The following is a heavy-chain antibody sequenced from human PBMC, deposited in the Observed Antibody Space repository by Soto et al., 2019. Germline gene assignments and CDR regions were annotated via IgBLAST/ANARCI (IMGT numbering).Heavy chain of an antibody. V-gene: IGHV1-69*01. J-gene: IGHJ5*02. Sequence: QVQLVQSGAEVQKPGSSVKVSCKASGGTFSSYAISWVRQAPGQGLEWMGGIIPIFGTANYAQKFQGRVTITAEESTSTVYMELSSLRSEDTAVYYCARFQGGLVVANYWFDPWGQGTLVTVSS. CDR3: ARFQGGLVVANYWFDP. CDR1: GGTFSSYA. CDR2: IIPIFGTA. D-gene: IGHD3-22*01.